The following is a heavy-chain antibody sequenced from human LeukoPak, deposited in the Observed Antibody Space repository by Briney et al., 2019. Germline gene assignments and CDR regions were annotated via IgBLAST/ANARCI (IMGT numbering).Heavy chain of an antibody. D-gene: IGHD6-6*01. Sequence: ASVKVSCKASGYTFTSYYMHWVRQAPGQGLEWMGRIIPIFGIANYAQKFQGRVTITADKSTSTAYMELSSLRSEDTAVYYCAISRYSSSLEGMDVWGQGTTVTVSS. V-gene: IGHV1-69*02. CDR2: IIPIFGIA. CDR1: GYTFTSYY. J-gene: IGHJ6*02. CDR3: AISRYSSSLEGMDV.